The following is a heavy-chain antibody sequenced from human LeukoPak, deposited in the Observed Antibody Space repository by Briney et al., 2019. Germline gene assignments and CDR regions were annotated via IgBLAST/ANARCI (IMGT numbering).Heavy chain of an antibody. CDR3: AFGGVIAWYFDY. CDR2: IKQDGTEE. CDR1: GFTFSFYW. D-gene: IGHD3-16*02. J-gene: IGHJ4*02. Sequence: GGSLRLSRAASGFTFSFYWLSWVRQAPGKGLEWVASIKQDGTEEQYVDSVKGRFTISRDTAKSSLYLQMNSLRGEDTAVYYCAFGGVIAWYFDYWGQGTLVTVSS. V-gene: IGHV3-7*01.